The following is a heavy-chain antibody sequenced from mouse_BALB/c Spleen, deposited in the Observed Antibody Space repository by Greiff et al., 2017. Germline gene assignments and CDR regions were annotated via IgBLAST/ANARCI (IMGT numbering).Heavy chain of an antibody. Sequence: EVKLVESGGGLVKPGGSLKLSCAASGFTFSSYTMSWVRQTPEKRLEWVATISSGGSYTYYPDSVKGRFTISRDNAKNTLYLQMSSLKSEDTAMYYCAREDTPFAYWGQGTLVTVSA. CDR1: GFTFSSYT. J-gene: IGHJ3*01. CDR2: ISSGGSYT. V-gene: IGHV5-6-4*01. CDR3: AREDTPFAY. D-gene: IGHD3-3*01.